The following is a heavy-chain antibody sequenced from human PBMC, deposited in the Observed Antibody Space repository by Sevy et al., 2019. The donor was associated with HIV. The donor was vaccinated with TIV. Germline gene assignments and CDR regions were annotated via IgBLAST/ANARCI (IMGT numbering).Heavy chain of an antibody. CDR1: GGSFSGYY. D-gene: IGHD3-22*01. CDR2: INHSGST. CDR3: ARGTGDSSGYYYFDY. V-gene: IGHV4-34*01. J-gene: IGHJ4*02. Sequence: SETLSLTCAVYGGSFSGYYWSWIRQPPGKGLEWIEEINHSGSTNYNPSLKSRVTISVDTSKNQFSLKLSSVTAADTAVYYCARGTGDSSGYYYFDYWGQGTLVTVSS.